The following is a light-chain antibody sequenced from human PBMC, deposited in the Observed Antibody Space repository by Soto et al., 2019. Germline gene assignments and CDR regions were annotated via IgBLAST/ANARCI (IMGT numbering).Light chain of an antibody. V-gene: IGKV1-13*02. J-gene: IGKJ4*01. CDR2: DAS. CDR1: QSISSY. Sequence: IQMTQSPSSLSASVGDRVTITCRASQSISSYLNWYQQKPGKAPKLLIYDASSLESGVPSRFSGSGSGADFTLTISSLQPEDFATYYCQQFNSYPLTFGGGTKV. CDR3: QQFNSYPLT.